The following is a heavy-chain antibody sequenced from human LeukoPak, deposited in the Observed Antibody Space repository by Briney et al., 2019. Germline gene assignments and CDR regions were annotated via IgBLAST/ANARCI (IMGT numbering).Heavy chain of an antibody. D-gene: IGHD2-15*01. Sequence: ASVKVSCKASGYTFTGYYMHWVRQAPGQGLEWMGIINPSGGSTSYAQKFQGRVTMTRDTSTSTVYMELSSLRSEDTAVYYCARFGHCSGGSCYYFELDYWGQGTLVTVSS. CDR1: GYTFTGYY. CDR2: INPSGGST. V-gene: IGHV1-46*03. J-gene: IGHJ4*02. CDR3: ARFGHCSGGSCYYFELDY.